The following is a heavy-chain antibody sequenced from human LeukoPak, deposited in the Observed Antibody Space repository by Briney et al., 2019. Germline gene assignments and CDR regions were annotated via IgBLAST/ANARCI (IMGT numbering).Heavy chain of an antibody. CDR2: IRYDGSNK. CDR1: GFTFSSYG. D-gene: IGHD4-17*01. V-gene: IGHV3-30*02. J-gene: IGHJ6*02. Sequence: GGSLRPSCAASGFTFSSYGMHWVRQAPGKGLEWVAFIRYDGSNKYYADSVEGRFTISRDNSKNTLYLQMNSLRAEDTAVYYCALDYGDNPYYGMDVWGQGTTVTVSS. CDR3: ALDYGDNPYYGMDV.